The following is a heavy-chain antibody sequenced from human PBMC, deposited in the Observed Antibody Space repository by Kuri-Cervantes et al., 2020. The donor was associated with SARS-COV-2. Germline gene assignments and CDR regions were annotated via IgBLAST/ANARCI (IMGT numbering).Heavy chain of an antibody. V-gene: IGHV3-7*01. CDR1: GFTFSSYW. CDR3: AKDSLRRPFYYYYYYMDV. D-gene: IGHD4-17*01. Sequence: GGSLRLSCAASGFTFSSYWMSWVRQAPGKGLEWVANIKQDGSEKYYVDSVKGRFTISRDNSKNTLYLQMNSLRAEDTAVYYCAKDSLRRPFYYYYYYMDVWGKGTTVTVSS. CDR2: IKQDGSEK. J-gene: IGHJ6*03.